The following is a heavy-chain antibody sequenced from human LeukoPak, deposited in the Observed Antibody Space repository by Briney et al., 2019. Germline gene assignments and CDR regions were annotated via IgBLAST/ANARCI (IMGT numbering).Heavy chain of an antibody. CDR1: GFTFSSYG. D-gene: IGHD3-22*01. V-gene: IGHV3-33*05. CDR2: ISYDGSNK. CDR3: ARHVVAVGFDY. Sequence: GGSLRLSCAASGFTFSSYGMHWVRQAPGKGLEWVAVISYDGSNKYYADSVKGRFTISRDNSKNTLYLQMNSLRAEDTAVYYCARHVVAVGFDYWGLGTLVTVSS. J-gene: IGHJ4*02.